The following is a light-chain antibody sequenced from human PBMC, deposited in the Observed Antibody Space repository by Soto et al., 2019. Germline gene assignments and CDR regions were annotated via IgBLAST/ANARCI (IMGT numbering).Light chain of an antibody. J-gene: IGKJ1*01. CDR1: QSITKW. CDR3: QQYKSSWT. CDR2: EAS. Sequence: IQITQSPATLSASVGDSVTITCRASQSITKWLAWYQLKPGKAPKLLIHEASNLHSGVSSRFTGSGSGTDFTLTITSLQPEDFATYYCQQYKSSWTFGQGTKVDIK. V-gene: IGKV1-5*03.